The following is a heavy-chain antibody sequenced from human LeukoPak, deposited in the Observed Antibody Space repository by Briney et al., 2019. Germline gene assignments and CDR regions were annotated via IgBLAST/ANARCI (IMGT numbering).Heavy chain of an antibody. CDR3: ARGFVYDYVWGTPFFDY. CDR1: GGTFSSYA. V-gene: IGHV1-69*13. J-gene: IGHJ4*02. Sequence: ASVKVSCKASGGTFSSYAISWVRQAPGQGLEWMGGIIPIFGTANYARKFQGRVTITADESTSTAYMELSRLRSDDTAVYYCARGFVYDYVWGTPFFDYWGQGTLVTVSS. D-gene: IGHD3-16*01. CDR2: IIPIFGTA.